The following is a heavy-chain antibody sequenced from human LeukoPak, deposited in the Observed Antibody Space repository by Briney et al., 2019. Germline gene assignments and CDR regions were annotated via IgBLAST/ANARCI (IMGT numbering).Heavy chain of an antibody. Sequence: SETLSLTCTVSGGSTSSYYWSWIRQPPGKGLEWIGYIYYSGSTNYNPSLKSRVTISVDKSKNQFSLKLSSVTAADTAVYYCARGSRPDIVVVPAAIGFDYWGQGTLVTVSS. D-gene: IGHD2-2*01. V-gene: IGHV4-59*01. CDR1: GGSTSSYY. J-gene: IGHJ4*02. CDR2: IYYSGST. CDR3: ARGSRPDIVVVPAAIGFDY.